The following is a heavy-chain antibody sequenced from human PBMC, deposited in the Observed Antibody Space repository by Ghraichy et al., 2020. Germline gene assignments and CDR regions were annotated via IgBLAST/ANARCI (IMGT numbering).Heavy chain of an antibody. D-gene: IGHD3-3*01. J-gene: IGHJ4*02. V-gene: IGHV3-23*01. Sequence: GGSLRLSCAASGFTFSSYAMSWVRQAPGKGLDWVSVISDSGGTKYYADSVKGRFTISRDNSKNTLYLQMNSLRAEDTAVYYCAKDMGDGKYFWGFDYWGQGTLVTVSS. CDR1: GFTFSSYA. CDR3: AKDMGDGKYFWGFDY. CDR2: ISDSGGTK.